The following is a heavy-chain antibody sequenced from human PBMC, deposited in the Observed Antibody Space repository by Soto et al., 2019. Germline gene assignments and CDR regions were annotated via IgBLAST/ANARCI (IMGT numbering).Heavy chain of an antibody. J-gene: IGHJ2*01. CDR3: ARVARGIAAAGPDWYFDL. CDR1: GYTFTGYY. V-gene: IGHV1-2*04. D-gene: IGHD6-13*01. Sequence: QVQLVQSGAEVKKPGASVKVSCKASGYTFTGYYMHWVRQAPGQGLEWMGWTNPNSGGTNYAQKFQGWVTMTRDTSISTAYMGLSRLRSDDTAVYYCARVARGIAAAGPDWYFDLWGRGTLVTVSS. CDR2: TNPNSGGT.